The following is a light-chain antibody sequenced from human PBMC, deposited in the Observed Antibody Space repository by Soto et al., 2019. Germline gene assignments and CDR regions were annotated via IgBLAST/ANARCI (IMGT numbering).Light chain of an antibody. CDR2: GAS. J-gene: IGKJ2*01. CDR1: QTVSNTY. CDR3: QQYSTSPPEYT. V-gene: IGKV3-20*01. Sequence: EIVLTQSPGTLSLSPGERATLSCRTSQTVSNTYLAWYQQKPGQAPRLLIYGASSRATGIQDRFSCSGSGTDFTLTISRLEPEDFAVYYCQQYSTSPPEYTFGQGTKLEIK.